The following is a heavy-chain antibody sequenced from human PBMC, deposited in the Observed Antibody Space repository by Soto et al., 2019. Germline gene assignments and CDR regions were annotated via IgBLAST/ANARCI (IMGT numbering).Heavy chain of an antibody. CDR1: GYSFTDYH. J-gene: IGHJ6*02. CDR2: INPKSGGT. D-gene: IGHD2-8*01. Sequence: QVQLVQSGAEVKKPGASVRVSCKASGYSFTDYHIHWVRQAPGQGLEWLGRINPKSGGTSTAQKFQGWVTISRDRSTSTVYMELSRLRSDDTAVYFCARGHSTDCSNGVCSFFYNHEMDVWGQGTTVTVSS. CDR3: ARGHSTDCSNGVCSFFYNHEMDV. V-gene: IGHV1-2*04.